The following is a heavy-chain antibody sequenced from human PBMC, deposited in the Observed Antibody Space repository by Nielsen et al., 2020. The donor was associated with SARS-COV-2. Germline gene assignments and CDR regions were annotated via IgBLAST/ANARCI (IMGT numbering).Heavy chain of an antibody. CDR1: GFTFSTYA. Sequence: GESLKISCAASGFTFSTYAMNWVRQAPGKGLEWVAVISYDGPNKYYADSVKGRFTVSRDNAKNSLYLQMNSLRAEDTALYYCAKDGYYGSGAWGQGTLVTVSS. D-gene: IGHD3-10*01. J-gene: IGHJ5*02. V-gene: IGHV3-30-3*01. CDR3: AKDGYYGSGA. CDR2: ISYDGPNK.